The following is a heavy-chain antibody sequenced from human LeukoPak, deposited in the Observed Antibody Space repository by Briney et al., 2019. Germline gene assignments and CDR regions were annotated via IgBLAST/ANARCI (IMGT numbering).Heavy chain of an antibody. CDR1: GYTFTGYY. V-gene: IGHV1-2*02. CDR3: AREVRLGELSLAFDY. CDR2: INPNSGGT. J-gene: IGHJ4*02. Sequence: GASVKVSCKASGYTFTGYYMHWVRQAPGQGLEWMGWINPNSGGTNYAQKFQGRVTMTRDTSISTAYMELSRLRSDDTAVYYCAREVRLGELSLAFDYWGQGTLVTVSS. D-gene: IGHD3-16*02.